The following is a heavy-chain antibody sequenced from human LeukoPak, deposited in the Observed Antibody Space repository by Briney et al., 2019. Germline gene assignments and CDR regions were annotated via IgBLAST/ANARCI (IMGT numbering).Heavy chain of an antibody. CDR1: GYTFTSYY. D-gene: IGHD3-3*01. Sequence: ASVKVSCKASGYTFTSYYMHWVRQAPGQGLEWMGIINPSGGSTSYAQKFQGRVTMTRDMSTSTVYMELSSLRSEDTAVYYCAREWAGITIFGVVIKGVVFDYWGQGTLVTGSS. CDR3: AREWAGITIFGVVIKGVVFDY. V-gene: IGHV1-46*01. J-gene: IGHJ4*02. CDR2: INPSGGST.